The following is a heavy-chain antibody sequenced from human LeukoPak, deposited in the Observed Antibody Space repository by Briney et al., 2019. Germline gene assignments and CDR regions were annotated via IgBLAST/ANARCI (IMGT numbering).Heavy chain of an antibody. V-gene: IGHV3-30*03. CDR2: ISYDGGKK. Sequence: GGSLRLSCAASGFTFSSYGMHWVRQAPGKGLEWVALISYDGGKKYHADSVKGRFTISRDNSKNTLYLQMNSLRAEDTAVYYCARDYSTGWQAIANWGHGTLVTGSS. CDR3: ARDYSTGWQAIAN. J-gene: IGHJ4*01. D-gene: IGHD6-19*01. CDR1: GFTFSSYG.